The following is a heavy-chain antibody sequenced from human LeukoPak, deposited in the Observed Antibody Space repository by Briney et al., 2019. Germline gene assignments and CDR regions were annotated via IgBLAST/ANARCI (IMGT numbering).Heavy chain of an antibody. CDR3: AKVRLQLYYFDY. CDR1: GFTFSSYA. J-gene: IGHJ4*02. CDR2: ISGSGGST. V-gene: IGHV3-23*01. D-gene: IGHD5-24*01. Sequence: GGSLRLSCAASGFTFSSYAMSWVRQAPGKGLEWVSAISGSGGSTYYADSVKGRFAISRDNSKNTLYLQMNSLRAEDTAVYYCAKVRLQLYYFDYWGQGTLVTVSS.